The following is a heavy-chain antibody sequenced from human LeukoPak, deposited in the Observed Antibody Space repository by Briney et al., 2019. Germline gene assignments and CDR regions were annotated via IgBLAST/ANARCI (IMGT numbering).Heavy chain of an antibody. Sequence: SETLSLTCTVSGYSISSGYYWGWIRQPPGKGLEWIGSFYHSGTTYYNPSLRSRVTISVDTSKNQFSLKLSSATAGDTAVYYCARVILRGRFDPWGQGTLVTVSS. V-gene: IGHV4-38-2*02. D-gene: IGHD2-21*01. J-gene: IGHJ5*02. CDR1: GYSISSGYY. CDR2: FYHSGTT. CDR3: ARVILRGRFDP.